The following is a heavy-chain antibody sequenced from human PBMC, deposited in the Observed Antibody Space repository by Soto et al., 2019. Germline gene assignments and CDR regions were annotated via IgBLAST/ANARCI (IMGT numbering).Heavy chain of an antibody. D-gene: IGHD2-2*01. V-gene: IGHV3-23*01. Sequence: LRLSCAASGFTFNSYAMTWVRQAPGKGLEWVSTISDDGGSTYYADSVKGRFTISRDNSKKTLFLQMNSLRVEDTAVYYCARGLVPAAKTSLNDYWGQGTLVTVSS. CDR3: ARGLVPAAKTSLNDY. CDR1: GFTFNSYA. J-gene: IGHJ4*02. CDR2: ISDDGGST.